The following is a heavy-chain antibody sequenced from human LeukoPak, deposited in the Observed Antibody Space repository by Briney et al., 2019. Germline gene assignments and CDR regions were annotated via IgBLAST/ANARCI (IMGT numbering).Heavy chain of an antibody. CDR3: ARVLTMIVVAPGY. CDR1: GFTFSSYW. J-gene: IGHJ4*02. V-gene: IGHV3-74*01. CDR2: INSDGSST. Sequence: GGSLRLSCAASGFTFSSYWMHWVRQAPGKGLVWVSRINSDGSSTSYADSVRGRFTISRDNAKNALYLQMNSLRAEDTAVYYCARVLTMIVVAPGYWGQGTLVTVSS. D-gene: IGHD3-22*01.